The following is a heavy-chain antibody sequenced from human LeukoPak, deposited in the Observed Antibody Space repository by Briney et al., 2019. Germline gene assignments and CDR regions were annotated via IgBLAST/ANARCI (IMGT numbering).Heavy chain of an antibody. CDR1: GGSFSGYY. CDR2: INHSGST. Sequence: SETLSLTCAVYGGSFSGYYWSWIRQPPGKGLEWIGEINHSGSTNYNPSLKSRVTISVDTSKNQFSLKLSSVTAADTAVYYCARDGALYYFDYWGQGTLVTVSS. V-gene: IGHV4-34*01. J-gene: IGHJ4*02. D-gene: IGHD4/OR15-4a*01. CDR3: ARDGALYYFDY.